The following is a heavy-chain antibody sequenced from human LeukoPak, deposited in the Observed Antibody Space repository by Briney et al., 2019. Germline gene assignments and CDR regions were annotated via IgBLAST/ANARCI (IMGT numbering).Heavy chain of an antibody. D-gene: IGHD3-16*01. Sequence: SETLSLTCTVSGGSIIIYYCRWLRQPAGKVLECLGVIYTTGSTNYNPSLKSRVTVSRDTSKNQFSLKLTSVTAADTAVYYCARGGHFFDVWGKGTTVTVSS. CDR1: GGSIIIYY. CDR3: ARGGHFFDV. J-gene: IGHJ6*03. CDR2: IYTTGST. V-gene: IGHV4-4*07.